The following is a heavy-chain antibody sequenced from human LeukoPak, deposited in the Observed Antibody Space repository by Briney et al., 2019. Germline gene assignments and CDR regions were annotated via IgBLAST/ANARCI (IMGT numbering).Heavy chain of an antibody. CDR3: ARRGAPGYYYDSSANGVSAFYFVDY. CDR1: GYSFTSYW. J-gene: IGHJ4*02. D-gene: IGHD3-22*01. V-gene: IGHV5-51*01. CDR2: IYPGDSDT. Sequence: GESLKISCKGSGYSFTSYWIGWVRQMPGKGLEWMGIIYPGDSDTRYSPSFQGQVTISADKSISTAYLQWSSLKASDTAMYYCARRGAPGYYYDSSANGVSAFYFVDYWGQGTLVTVSS.